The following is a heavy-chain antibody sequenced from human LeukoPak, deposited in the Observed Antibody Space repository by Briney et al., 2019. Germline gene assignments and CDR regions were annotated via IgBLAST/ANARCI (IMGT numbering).Heavy chain of an antibody. D-gene: IGHD3-10*01. CDR2: ISGSGGST. V-gene: IGHV3-23*01. CDR1: GFTFSSYG. Sequence: SGGTLRLSCAASGFTFSSYGMSWVRQAPGKGLEWVSAISGSGGSTYYAESVKGRFTISRDNAKNSLYLQMNSLRAEDTAVYYCCGLLPREYYFDYWGQGTLVTVSS. CDR3: CGLLPREYYFDY. J-gene: IGHJ4*02.